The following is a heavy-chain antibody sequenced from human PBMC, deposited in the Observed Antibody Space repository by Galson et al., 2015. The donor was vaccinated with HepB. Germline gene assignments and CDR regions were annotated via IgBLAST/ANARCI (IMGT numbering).Heavy chain of an antibody. CDR2: INPKSGDT. CDR1: GDTFSGYY. J-gene: IGHJ4*02. CDR3: ARDLQWLGNI. Sequence: SVKVSCKASGDTFSGYYIHWVRQAPGQGLEWMGRINPKSGDTNYAQKFQGRVTMTRDTSTTTAYMELRRLRSEDTAVYYCARDLQWLGNIWGQGTLVTVSS. V-gene: IGHV1-2*06. D-gene: IGHD6-19*01.